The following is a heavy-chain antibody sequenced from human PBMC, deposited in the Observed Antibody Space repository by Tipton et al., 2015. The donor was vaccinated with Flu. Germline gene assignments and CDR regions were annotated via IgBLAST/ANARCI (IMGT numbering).Heavy chain of an antibody. CDR3: ARNYWSGGGCYLWFDP. CDR2: IIPIFGTA. J-gene: IGHJ5*02. V-gene: IGHV1-69*01. D-gene: IGHD2-15*01. Sequence: QLVQSGAEVKKPGSSVKVSCKASGGTFSSYAISWVRQAPGQGLEWMGGIIPIFGTANYAQKFQGRVTITADESTSTAYMELSSLRSGDTAVYYCARNYWSGGGCYLWFDPWGQGTLVTVSS. CDR1: GGTFSSYA.